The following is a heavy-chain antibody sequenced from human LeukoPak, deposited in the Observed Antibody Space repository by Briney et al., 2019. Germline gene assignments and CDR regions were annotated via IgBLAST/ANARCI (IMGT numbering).Heavy chain of an antibody. CDR2: ISSSGSTI. CDR1: GFIFSSYE. V-gene: IGHV3-48*03. CDR3: ARDKRASFDY. Sequence: GGSLRPSCAASGFIFSSYEMNWVRQAPGKGLEWVSYISSSGSTIYYADSVKGRFTISRDNAKNSLYLQMNSLRAEDTAVYYCARDKRASFDYWGQGTLVTVSS. J-gene: IGHJ4*02.